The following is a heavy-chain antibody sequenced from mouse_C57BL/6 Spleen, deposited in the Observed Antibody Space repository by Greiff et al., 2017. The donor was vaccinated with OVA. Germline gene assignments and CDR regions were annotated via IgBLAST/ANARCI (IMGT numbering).Heavy chain of an antibody. CDR2: IYPGDGDT. J-gene: IGHJ3*01. Sequence: QVQLKESGPELVKPGASVKISCKASGYAFSSSWMNWVKQRPGKGLEWIGRIYPGDGDTNYNGKFKGKATLTADKSSSTAYMQLSSLTSEDSAVYFCARGPHEYDDTSYWGQGTLVTVSA. V-gene: IGHV1-82*01. CDR1: GYAFSSSW. D-gene: IGHD2-4*01. CDR3: ARGPHEYDDTSY.